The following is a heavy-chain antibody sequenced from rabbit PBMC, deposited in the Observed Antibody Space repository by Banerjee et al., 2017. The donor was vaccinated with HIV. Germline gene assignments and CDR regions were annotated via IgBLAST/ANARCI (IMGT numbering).Heavy chain of an antibody. D-gene: IGHD8-1*01. J-gene: IGHJ4*01. V-gene: IGHV1S45*01. CDR1: GFDFSSDA. Sequence: QEQLEESGGDLVKPGGSLTLTCTASGFDFSSDAMCWVRQAPGKGPEWIGYINYDGSIYYASWAKGRFTISKTSSTTVTLQMTSLTAADTATYFCARDYAGSSYGDYFNLWGPGTLVTVS. CDR2: INYDGSI. CDR3: ARDYAGSSYGDYFNL.